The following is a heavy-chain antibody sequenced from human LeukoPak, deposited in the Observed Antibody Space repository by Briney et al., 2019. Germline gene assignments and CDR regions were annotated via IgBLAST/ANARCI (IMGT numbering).Heavy chain of an antibody. V-gene: IGHV3-7*03. CDR2: IKQDGSEK. Sequence: GGSLTLTCAASGCTFSSYWMSGVRQARGKGLEWVANIKQDGSEKYYVDSVKGRFTISRDNAKNSLYLQMNSLRAEDTAVYYCARAGDYWGQGTLVTVSS. CDR3: ARAGDY. CDR1: GCTFSSYW. J-gene: IGHJ4*02. D-gene: IGHD3-10*01.